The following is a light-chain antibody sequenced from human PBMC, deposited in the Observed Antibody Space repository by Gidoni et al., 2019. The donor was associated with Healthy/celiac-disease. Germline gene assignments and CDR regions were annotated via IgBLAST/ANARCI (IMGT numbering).Light chain of an antibody. CDR1: QRVSSSY. V-gene: IGKV3-20*01. CDR2: GAS. Sequence: EIVLTQSPDTLSLSPGERATLSCRASQRVSSSYLAWYQQKPGQAPRLLIYGASRRATGIPDRFSGSGSGTDFTLTISRLEPEDFAVYYCQQYGSSAWTFGQGTKVEIK. J-gene: IGKJ1*01. CDR3: QQYGSSAWT.